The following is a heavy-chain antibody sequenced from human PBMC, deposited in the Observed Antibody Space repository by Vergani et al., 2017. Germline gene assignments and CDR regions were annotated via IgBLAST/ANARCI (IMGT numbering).Heavy chain of an antibody. CDR2: ISGSGGST. D-gene: IGHD5-12*01. V-gene: IGHV3-23*01. J-gene: IGHJ6*02. CDR3: AKANPRDSGYDYLYYYHAMDV. Sequence: EVQLLESGGDLVQPGGSLRLSCAASGLTFNHYAMNWVRQAPGKGLEWVSGISGSGGSTYYAVSVKGRFTISRDGSKNTLYLQMNSLSAGDTAVYYCAKANPRDSGYDYLYYYHAMDVWGQGTTVTVSS. CDR1: GLTFNHYA.